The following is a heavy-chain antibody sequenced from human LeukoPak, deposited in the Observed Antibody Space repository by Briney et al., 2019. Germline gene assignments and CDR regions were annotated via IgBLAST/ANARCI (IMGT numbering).Heavy chain of an antibody. CDR1: GGTFSSYA. J-gene: IGHJ6*04. CDR2: IIPIFGTA. D-gene: IGHD2-2*01. Sequence: WASVNVSCKASGGTFSSYAISWVRQAPGQGLEWMGWIIPIFGTANYAQKFQGRVTITANESTSTAYMELSSLRSEDTAVYYCARERYCSSTSCQTYYYYGMDVWGKGTTVTVSS. V-gene: IGHV1-69*13. CDR3: ARERYCSSTSCQTYYYYGMDV.